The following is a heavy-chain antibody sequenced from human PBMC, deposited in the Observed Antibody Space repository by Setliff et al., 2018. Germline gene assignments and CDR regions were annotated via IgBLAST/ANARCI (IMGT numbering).Heavy chain of an antibody. CDR2: ISSSSSYI. CDR3: ARDPGYGSGIYYHYYYYKDV. Sequence: GGSLRLSCAASGFTFSSYSMNWVRQAPGKGLEWVSSISSSSSYIYYADSVKGRFTISRDNAKNSLYLQMNSLRAEDTAVYYCARDPGYGSGIYYHYYYYKDVWGKGTTVTVSS. J-gene: IGHJ6*03. CDR1: GFTFSSYS. D-gene: IGHD3-10*01. V-gene: IGHV3-21*01.